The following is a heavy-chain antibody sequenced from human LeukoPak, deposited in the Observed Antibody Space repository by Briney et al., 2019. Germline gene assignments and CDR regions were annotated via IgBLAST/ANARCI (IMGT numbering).Heavy chain of an antibody. CDR2: TYDRSKWST. J-gene: IGHJ4*02. CDR3: ARLENWAFDY. Sequence: SQTLSLTCAISGDRVSSNSAAWNWIRQSPSRGLEWLGRTYDRSKWSTDYAESVKRRIIINPDTSKNQFSLQLNSVTPEDTAVYYCARLENWAFDYWGQGALITVSP. D-gene: IGHD7-27*01. CDR1: GDRVSSNSAA. V-gene: IGHV6-1*01.